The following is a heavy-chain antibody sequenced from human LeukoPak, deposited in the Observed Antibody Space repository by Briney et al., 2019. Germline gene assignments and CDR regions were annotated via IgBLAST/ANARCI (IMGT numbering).Heavy chain of an antibody. CDR1: EFDFSFYW. CDR2: ILPDGSKK. J-gene: IGHJ6*02. CDR3: ARDRPLIGGMDV. V-gene: IGHV3-7*03. D-gene: IGHD2-15*01. Sequence: GGSLRLSCAASEFDFSFYWMTWVRQAPGKGLEWLANILPDGSKKYYLDSVKGRFTISRDNAKNSLYLQMNSLRAEDTAVYYCARDRPLIGGMDVWGQGTTVTVSS.